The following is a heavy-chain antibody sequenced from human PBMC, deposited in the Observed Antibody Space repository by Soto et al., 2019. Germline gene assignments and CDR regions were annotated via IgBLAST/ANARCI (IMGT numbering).Heavy chain of an antibody. J-gene: IGHJ4*02. V-gene: IGHV4-34*01. Sequence: QVQLQQWGAGLLKPSETLSLTCAVYGGSFSGYYWSWIRQPPGKGLEWIGVINHSGSTNYNPSLKSRVTISVDTSKNQFSLKLSSVTAADTAVYYCARGGKRSIAARPGVDYWGQGTLVTVSS. CDR3: ARGGKRSIAARPGVDY. D-gene: IGHD6-6*01. CDR1: GGSFSGYY. CDR2: INHSGST.